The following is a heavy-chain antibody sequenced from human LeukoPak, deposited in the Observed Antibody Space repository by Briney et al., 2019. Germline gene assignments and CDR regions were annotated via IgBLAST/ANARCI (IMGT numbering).Heavy chain of an antibody. D-gene: IGHD3-9*01. CDR1: GGSISSYS. J-gene: IGHJ3*02. CDR2: IDYSGGR. CDR3: ARDHPVADWAADI. Sequence: SETLSLTCSVSGGSISSYSWTWIRQPPGKGLEWMGFIDYSGGRNYNPSLKSRVTISADPSKNQFSLNLTSVTAADTAVYFCARDHPVADWAADIWGRGTMVTVSS. V-gene: IGHV4-59*01.